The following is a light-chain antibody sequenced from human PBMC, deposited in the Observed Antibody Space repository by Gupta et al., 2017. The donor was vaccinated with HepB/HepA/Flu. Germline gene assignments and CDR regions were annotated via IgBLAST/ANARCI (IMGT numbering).Light chain of an antibody. CDR1: QSLLHSNGYNY. J-gene: IGKJ4*01. CDR2: LGS. CDR3: MQALQAPLT. V-gene: IGKV2-28*01. Sequence: DIVMTQSPLSLPVTPGEPASISCRSSQSLLHSNGYNYLDWYLQKPGQSPQLLIDLGSNRAAGVPDRFSGSGSGTHFTLKINKVEAEDAGVYYCMQALQAPLTFGGGTKVEIK.